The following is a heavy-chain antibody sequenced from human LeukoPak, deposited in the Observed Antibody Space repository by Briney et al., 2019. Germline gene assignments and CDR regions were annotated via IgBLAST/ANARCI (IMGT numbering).Heavy chain of an antibody. V-gene: IGHV3-21*04. J-gene: IGHJ4*01. CDR3: AKDSSGNFDY. CDR1: GFTFSSYS. CDR2: ISSSSNYI. D-gene: IGHD6-19*01. Sequence: GGSLRLSCAASGFTFSSYSLNWVRQAPGMGLEWVSSISSSSNYIYYADSVKGRFTISRDNSKNTLYLQMNSLRAEDTAVYYCAKDSSGNFDYWGHGTLVTVSS.